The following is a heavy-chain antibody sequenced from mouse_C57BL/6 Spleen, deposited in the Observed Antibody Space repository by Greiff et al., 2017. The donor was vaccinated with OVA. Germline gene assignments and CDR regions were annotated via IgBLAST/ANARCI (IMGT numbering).Heavy chain of an antibody. Sequence: EVQLQQSGPVLVKPGASVKMSCKASGYTFTDYYMNWVKQSHGKSLEWIGVINPYNGGTSYNQKFKGKATLTVDKSSSTAYMELNSLTSEDSAVYYCARSNGSSSWFAYWGQGTLVTVSA. CDR2: INPYNGGT. J-gene: IGHJ3*01. D-gene: IGHD1-1*01. CDR1: GYTFTDYY. CDR3: ARSNGSSSWFAY. V-gene: IGHV1-19*01.